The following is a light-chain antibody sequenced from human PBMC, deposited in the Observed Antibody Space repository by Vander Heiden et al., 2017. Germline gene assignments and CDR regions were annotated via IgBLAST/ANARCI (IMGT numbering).Light chain of an antibody. CDR2: SDN. V-gene: IGLV1-44*01. CDR1: SSNIGINA. CDR3: GAWDDSLNGPV. Sequence: QSVLTQPPSASGTPGQRVTISCSGSSSNIGINAVNWYQHLPGMAPKLLIHSDNQRPSGVPDRFSGSKSGTSASLAINGLQSEDEADYYCGAWDDSLNGPVFGGGTKLTVL. J-gene: IGLJ3*02.